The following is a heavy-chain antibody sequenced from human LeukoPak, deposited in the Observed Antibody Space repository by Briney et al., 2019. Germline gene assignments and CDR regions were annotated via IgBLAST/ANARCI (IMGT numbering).Heavy chain of an antibody. CDR3: AREVGLKVTGTTGFDY. J-gene: IGHJ4*02. V-gene: IGHV1-2*02. D-gene: IGHD1-20*01. Sequence: GASVKVSCKASGYTFTGYYMHWVRQAPGKGLEWMGWINPNSGGANYAQKFQGGVTMTRDTSISTAYMELSRLRSNDTAVYYCAREVGLKVTGTTGFDYWGQGTLVTVSS. CDR2: INPNSGGA. CDR1: GYTFTGYY.